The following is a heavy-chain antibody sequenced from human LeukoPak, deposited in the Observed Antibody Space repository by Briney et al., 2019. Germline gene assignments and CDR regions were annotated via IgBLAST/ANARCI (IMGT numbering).Heavy chain of an antibody. J-gene: IGHJ4*02. D-gene: IGHD5-24*01. Sequence: GGSLRLSCAASGFTFRSYWMSWVRQAPGKGLEWVANIKEDGSDKNYVDSVRGRFFISRDNAKNSLYLQMNSLRAEDTAVYYCARDRDGYNNPGYWGQGTLVTVSS. CDR3: ARDRDGYNNPGY. V-gene: IGHV3-7*01. CDR1: GFTFRSYW. CDR2: IKEDGSDK.